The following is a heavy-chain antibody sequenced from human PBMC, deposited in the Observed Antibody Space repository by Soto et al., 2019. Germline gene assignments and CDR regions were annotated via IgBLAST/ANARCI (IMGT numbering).Heavy chain of an antibody. CDR2: ISAYNGNT. J-gene: IGHJ5*02. V-gene: IGHV1-18*04. CDR3: ARDWQWLGIRNDTLPDP. D-gene: IGHD6-19*01. Sequence: ASVKVSCKASGYTFTSYGISWVRQAPGQGLEWMGWISAYNGNTNYAQKLQGRVTMTTDTSTSTAYMELRSLRSDDTAVYYCARDWQWLGIRNDTLPDPWGHGSLVTGSS. CDR1: GYTFTSYG.